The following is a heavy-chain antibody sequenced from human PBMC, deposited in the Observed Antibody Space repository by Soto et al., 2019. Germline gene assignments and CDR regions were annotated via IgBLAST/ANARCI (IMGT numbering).Heavy chain of an antibody. J-gene: IGHJ4*02. D-gene: IGHD5-12*01. V-gene: IGHV3-21*01. CDR3: ARGYSGYDCPFDY. Sequence: GGSLRLSCAASGFTFSSYSMNWVRQAPGKGLEWVSSISSSSSYIYYADSVKGRFTISRDNAKNSLYLQMNSLRAEDTAVYYCARGYSGYDCPFDYWGQGTLVTVSS. CDR2: ISSSSSYI. CDR1: GFTFSSYS.